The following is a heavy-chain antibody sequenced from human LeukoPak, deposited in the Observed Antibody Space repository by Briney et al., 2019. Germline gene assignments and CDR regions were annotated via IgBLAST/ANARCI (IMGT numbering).Heavy chain of an antibody. CDR1: GGSVSTYH. CDR2: VHNSGTT. CDR3: ARDGLYSYGYSYFDF. Sequence: SETLSLTCTVSGGSVSTYHWSWIRQSAVKGLEWIGRVHNSGTTNYNPSLESRVTMSVDTSKNQFSLKLRSVTAADTAVYYCARDGLYSYGYSYFDFWGQGTLVTASS. J-gene: IGHJ4*02. D-gene: IGHD5-18*01. V-gene: IGHV4-4*07.